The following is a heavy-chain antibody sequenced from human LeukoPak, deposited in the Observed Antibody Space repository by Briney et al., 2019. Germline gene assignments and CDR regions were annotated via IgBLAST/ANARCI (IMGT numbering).Heavy chain of an antibody. D-gene: IGHD1-26*01. J-gene: IGHJ4*02. Sequence: GGSLRLSCAASGFTFSSYSMNWVRQAPGKGLEWVSAISGSGGSTYYADSVKGRFTISRDNSKNTLYLQMNSLRAEDTAVYYCASTKLVVGATTDSTTVDYWGQGTLVTVSS. CDR1: GFTFSSYS. CDR3: ASTKLVVGATTDSTTVDY. CDR2: ISGSGGST. V-gene: IGHV3-23*01.